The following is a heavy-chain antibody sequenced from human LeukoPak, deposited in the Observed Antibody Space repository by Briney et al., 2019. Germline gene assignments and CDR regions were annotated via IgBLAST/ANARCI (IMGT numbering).Heavy chain of an antibody. V-gene: IGHV4-30-2*01. CDR2: IYHRGST. CDR3: ARERIAAAGGMDV. D-gene: IGHD6-13*01. J-gene: IGHJ6*02. CDR1: GGSISSGGYS. Sequence: PSQTLPLTCAVSGGSISSGGYSWSWIRQPPGKGLEWIGYIYHRGSTYYNPSLKSRVTISVDRSKNQFSLKLSSVTAADTAVYYCARERIAAAGGMDVWGQGTTVTVSS.